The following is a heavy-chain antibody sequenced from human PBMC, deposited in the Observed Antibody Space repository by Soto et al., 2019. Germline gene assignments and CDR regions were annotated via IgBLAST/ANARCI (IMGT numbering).Heavy chain of an antibody. D-gene: IGHD3-16*01. CDR1: GFNVMSYW. J-gene: IGHJ4*02. CDR2: VKEDGSEL. CDR3: ARDIGFDYVN. Sequence: LSCAVSGFNVMSYWMSWVRQAPGKGLEWVASVKEDGSELYYLHSVRGRFSISRDSAGNALHLTMNYLSAEDTGVYFCARDIGFDYVNWGQGIPVTVSS. V-gene: IGHV3-7*01.